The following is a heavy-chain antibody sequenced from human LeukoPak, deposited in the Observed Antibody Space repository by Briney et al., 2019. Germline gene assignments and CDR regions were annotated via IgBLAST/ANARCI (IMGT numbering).Heavy chain of an antibody. CDR3: AREGIPGSRFDY. CDR2: IYYSGST. Sequence: SETLSLTCTVSGGSVSSGSYYWSWIRQPPGKGLEWIGYIYYSGSTNYNPSLKSRVTISVDTSKNQFSLKLSSVTAADTAVYYCAREGIPGSRFDYWGQGTLVTVSS. V-gene: IGHV4-61*01. CDR1: GGSVSSGSYY. D-gene: IGHD3-10*01. J-gene: IGHJ4*02.